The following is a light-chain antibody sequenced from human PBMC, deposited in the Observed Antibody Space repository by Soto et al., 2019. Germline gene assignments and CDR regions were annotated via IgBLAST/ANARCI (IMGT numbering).Light chain of an antibody. J-gene: IGKJ2*01. CDR2: GAS. Sequence: EIVMTQSPATLSVSPGDRATLSCRASQSVSSNLAWYQQKPGQAPRLLIYGASSRATGIPARFSGSGSGTEFTLTISSLQSEDFAVYYCQQYNKWPPYTFGQGTKLEIE. CDR1: QSVSSN. V-gene: IGKV3-15*01. CDR3: QQYNKWPPYT.